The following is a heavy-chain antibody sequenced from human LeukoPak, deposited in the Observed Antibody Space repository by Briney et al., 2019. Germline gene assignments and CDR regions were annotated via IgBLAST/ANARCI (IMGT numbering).Heavy chain of an antibody. CDR2: ISWNSGSI. Sequence: SLRLSCAASGFTFDDYAMHWVRQAPGKGLEWVSGISWNSGSIGYADSVKGRFTISRDNAKNSLYLQMNSLRAEDTALYYCAKDISSALGGIDYWGQGTLVTVSS. CDR3: AKDISSALGGIDY. D-gene: IGHD1-26*01. J-gene: IGHJ4*02. CDR1: GFTFDDYA. V-gene: IGHV3-9*01.